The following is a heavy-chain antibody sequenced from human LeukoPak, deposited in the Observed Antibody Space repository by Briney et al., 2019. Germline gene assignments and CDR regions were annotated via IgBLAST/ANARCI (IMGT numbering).Heavy chain of an antibody. D-gene: IGHD3-10*01. CDR1: GGTFSSYA. V-gene: IGHV1-69*06. Sequence: ASVKVSCKASGGTFSSYAISWVRQAPGHGLEWMGGIIPIFGTASYAQKFQGRVTITADKSTSTAYMELSSLRSEDTAVYYCGRGSGSPLGGMDVWGKGTTVTVSS. J-gene: IGHJ6*04. CDR2: IIPIFGTA. CDR3: GRGSGSPLGGMDV.